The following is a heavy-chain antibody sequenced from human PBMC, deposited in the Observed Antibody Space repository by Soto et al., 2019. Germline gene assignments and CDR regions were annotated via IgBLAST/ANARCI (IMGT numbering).Heavy chain of an antibody. J-gene: IGHJ5*02. Sequence: SETLSLTCAVYGGSFIGYYWIFIRHPPGKWLEWIGEINHSGSTNYNPSLKSRVTISVDTSKNQFSLKLSSVTAADTAVYYCARGGIAAAGTVRWFDPWGQGTLVTVSS. V-gene: IGHV4-34*01. CDR1: GGSFIGYY. CDR3: ARGGIAAAGTVRWFDP. CDR2: INHSGST. D-gene: IGHD6-13*01.